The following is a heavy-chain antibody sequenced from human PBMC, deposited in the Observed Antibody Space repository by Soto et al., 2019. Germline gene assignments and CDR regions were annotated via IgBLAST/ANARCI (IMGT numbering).Heavy chain of an antibody. CDR2: INHSGST. D-gene: IGHD2-8*02. CDR1: GGSFSGYY. V-gene: IGHV4-34*01. J-gene: IGHJ4*02. CDR3: ARDKITGLFDY. Sequence: QVQLQQWGAGLLKPSETLSLTCAVYGGSFSGYYWTWIRQPPGTGLEWIGEINHSGSTNYNPSLKSRVTISVDTSNNQFSLRLTSVTAANTAVYYCARDKITGLFDYWGQRTLVTVSS.